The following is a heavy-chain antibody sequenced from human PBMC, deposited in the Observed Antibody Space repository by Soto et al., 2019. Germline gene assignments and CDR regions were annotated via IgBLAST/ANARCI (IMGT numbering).Heavy chain of an antibody. J-gene: IGHJ5*02. CDR3: TRDASRDSSARGWFDP. Sequence: PGGSLGLSCSSSGFKFRTFTMNWVRQAPGKGLEWVSTISSNSAYIYYTDALRGRLTISRDNAKNSLHLQMNSLRAEDTAVYYCTRDASRDSSARGWFDPWGPGTLVTVSS. CDR2: ISSNSAYI. D-gene: IGHD6-13*01. V-gene: IGHV3-21*01. CDR1: GFKFRTFT.